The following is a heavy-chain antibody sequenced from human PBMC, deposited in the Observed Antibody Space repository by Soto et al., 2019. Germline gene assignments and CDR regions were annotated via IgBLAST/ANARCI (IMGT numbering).Heavy chain of an antibody. CDR2: IIPIFGTA. Sequence: QVQLVQSGAEVKKPGSSVKVSCKASGGTFSSYAISWVRQAPGQGLEWMGGIIPIFGTANYAQKFQGRVTITADESTSTDYMELSSLRSEDTAVYYCASRRGAIAARPARGYYFDYWGQGTLVTVSS. J-gene: IGHJ4*02. V-gene: IGHV1-69*01. CDR3: ASRRGAIAARPARGYYFDY. CDR1: GGTFSSYA. D-gene: IGHD6-6*01.